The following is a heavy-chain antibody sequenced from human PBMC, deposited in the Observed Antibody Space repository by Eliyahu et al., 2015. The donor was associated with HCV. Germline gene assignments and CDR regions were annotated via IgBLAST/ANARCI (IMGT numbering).Heavy chain of an antibody. Sequence: QVQLHQWGTGQLKPSETLSLTCAVSGXAFSGYYXTWXRQSPGXGREWIGEINYDGDTNYSPXFXXRVTMSLDTTKKRVSLMVNSVTAADTAMYYCARGGFYGSGSYGGMDVWGRGTTVVVSS. V-gene: IGHV4-34*01. CDR2: INYDGDT. CDR1: GXAFSGYY. D-gene: IGHD3-10*01. CDR3: ARGGFYGSGSYGGMDV. J-gene: IGHJ6*02.